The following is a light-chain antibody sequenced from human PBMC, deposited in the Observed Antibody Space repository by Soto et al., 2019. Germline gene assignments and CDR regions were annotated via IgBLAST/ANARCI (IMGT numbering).Light chain of an antibody. CDR3: SSYAGNGVNGVNDNLIV. Sequence: QSALTQPPSASGSPGQSVTISCTGTSTDVGGYNFVSWYQQHPGKAPKLLLYDVANRPSGVPDRFSGSKSGDTASLTVSGLQPEDEADYYCSSYAGNGVNGVNDNLIVFGGGTKLTVL. J-gene: IGLJ3*02. CDR2: DVA. V-gene: IGLV2-8*01. CDR1: STDVGGYNF.